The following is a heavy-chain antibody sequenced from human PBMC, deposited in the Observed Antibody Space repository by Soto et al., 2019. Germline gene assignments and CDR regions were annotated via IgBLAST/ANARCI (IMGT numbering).Heavy chain of an antibody. CDR2: ISASGTT. Sequence: WTWIRQPAGKGLEWVGRISASGTTNYNPSLKSRLAMSMDTSRNIFSLSLISITAADSAVYYCAKEGLRWDAGAMDDWGQGTTVNVS. J-gene: IGHJ6*02. V-gene: IGHV4-4*07. D-gene: IGHD1-26*01. CDR3: AKEGLRWDAGAMDD.